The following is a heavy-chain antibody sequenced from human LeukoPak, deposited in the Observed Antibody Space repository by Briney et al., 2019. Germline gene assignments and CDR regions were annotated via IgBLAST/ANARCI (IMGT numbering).Heavy chain of an antibody. D-gene: IGHD4-23*01. CDR2: IYYPGTT. Sequence: PSETLSLTCTVSGGSISRYSWSWVRQPPGKGLEWIAYIYYPGTTSYNPSLRSRVTLSLDSSKSHFSLRLSSVTAADTAVYDGARGTDYGVNSYFDSWGQGTLVTVSS. CDR1: GGSISRYS. J-gene: IGHJ4*02. V-gene: IGHV4-59*01. CDR3: ARGTDYGVNSYFDS.